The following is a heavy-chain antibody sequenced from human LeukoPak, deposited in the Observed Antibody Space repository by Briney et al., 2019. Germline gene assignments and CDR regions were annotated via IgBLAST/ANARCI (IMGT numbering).Heavy chain of an antibody. Sequence: ASVKVSCKASGYTFTSYGISWVRQAPGQGLEWMGWISAYNGNTNYAQKLQGRVTMTTDTSMSTAYMELRSLRSDDTAVYYCARGTMVRGVIGWFDPWGQGTLVTVSS. D-gene: IGHD3-10*01. CDR3: ARGTMVRGVIGWFDP. CDR2: ISAYNGNT. J-gene: IGHJ5*02. V-gene: IGHV1-18*01. CDR1: GYTFTSYG.